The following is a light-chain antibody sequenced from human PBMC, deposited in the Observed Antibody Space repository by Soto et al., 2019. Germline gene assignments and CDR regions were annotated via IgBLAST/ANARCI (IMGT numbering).Light chain of an antibody. CDR1: QSVSTSY. CDR2: GAS. V-gene: IGKV3-20*01. CDR3: QQYGIVPLS. J-gene: IGKJ4*01. Sequence: VLTHSPGTLSLSPGDSATLSCRASQSVSTSYVAWYQQKAGQAHRLLIYGASSRATGIPDRFSGSGFGADFTLAISRLETEDFAVYYCQQYGIVPLSFGGGTKVEIK.